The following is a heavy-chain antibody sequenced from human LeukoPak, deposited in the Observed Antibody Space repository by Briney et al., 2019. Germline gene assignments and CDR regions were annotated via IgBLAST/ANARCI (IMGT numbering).Heavy chain of an antibody. V-gene: IGHV3-30*02. CDR2: IRYDGSNK. Sequence: PGGSLRLSCAASGFTFSNYAMHWVRQAPGKGLKWVTFIRYDGSNKYYAESVKGRFTISRDNSKNTLYLQMSSLRAEDTAVYYCAKAIHSSSSGVVDYCGQGTLVTVSS. J-gene: IGHJ4*02. CDR3: AKAIHSSSSGVVDY. D-gene: IGHD6-6*01. CDR1: GFTFSNYA.